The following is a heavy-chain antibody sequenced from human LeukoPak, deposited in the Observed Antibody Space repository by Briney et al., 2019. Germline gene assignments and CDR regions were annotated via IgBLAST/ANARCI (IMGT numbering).Heavy chain of an antibody. D-gene: IGHD6-13*01. CDR1: GFTFRSYS. CDR3: ARVSSSSADY. V-gene: IGHV3-21*01. CDR2: ISSSSSYI. J-gene: IGHJ4*02. Sequence: KPGGSQRLSCAASGFTFRSYSMNWVRQAPGKGLEWVSSISSSSSYIYYADSVKGRFTISRDNAKNSLYLQMNSLRAEDTAVYYCARVSSSSADYWGQGTLVTVPS.